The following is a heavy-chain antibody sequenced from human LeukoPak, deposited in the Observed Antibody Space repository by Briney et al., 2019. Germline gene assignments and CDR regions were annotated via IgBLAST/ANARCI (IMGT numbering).Heavy chain of an antibody. Sequence: KTSETLSLTCTVSGGSISSGDYYWSWIRQPPGKGLEWIGYIYYSGSTYYNPSLKSRVTMSVDTSKNQFSLKLSSVTAADTAVYYCARDGSYYFDYWGQGTLVTVSS. CDR1: GGSISSGDYY. CDR3: ARDGSYYFDY. CDR2: IYYSGST. D-gene: IGHD1-26*01. J-gene: IGHJ4*02. V-gene: IGHV4-30-4*01.